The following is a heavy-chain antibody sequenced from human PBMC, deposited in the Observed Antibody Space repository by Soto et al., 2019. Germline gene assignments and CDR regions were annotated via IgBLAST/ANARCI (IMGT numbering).Heavy chain of an antibody. V-gene: IGHV3-7*05. CDR2: IKQDGSEK. CDR3: ARDRERSSWYGPMDV. D-gene: IGHD6-13*01. CDR1: GFTFSSYW. Sequence: GGSLRLSCAASGFTFSSYWMSWVRQAPGKGLEWVANIKQDGSEKYYVDSVKGRFTISRDNAKNSLYLQMNSLRAEDTAVYYCARDRERSSWYGPMDVWGQGTTVTVSS. J-gene: IGHJ6*02.